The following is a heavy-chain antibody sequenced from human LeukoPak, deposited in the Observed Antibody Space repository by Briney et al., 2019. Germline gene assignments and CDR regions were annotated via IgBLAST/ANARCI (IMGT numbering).Heavy chain of an antibody. CDR1: GYTFTGYY. Sequence: ASVKVSCKASGYTFTGYYIHWVRQAPGQGLEWVGSINPKSGGTNYAQNFQGRVTLTRDTSISTAYMELSGLRSDDTAVYYCARDIGYCSGGSCLSSDYWGQGALVTVSS. V-gene: IGHV1-2*02. CDR2: INPKSGGT. D-gene: IGHD2-15*01. J-gene: IGHJ4*02. CDR3: ARDIGYCSGGSCLSSDY.